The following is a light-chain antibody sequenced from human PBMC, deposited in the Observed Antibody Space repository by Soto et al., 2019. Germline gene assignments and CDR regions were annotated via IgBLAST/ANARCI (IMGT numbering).Light chain of an antibody. CDR1: QTIRSN. CDR3: QQRSNWPPIT. V-gene: IGKV3-11*01. CDR2: DAS. Sequence: EIVMTQSPATLSVSPGEIATPSCTSSQTIRSNLAWYQQKPGQAPRLLLYDASNRATGIPARFSGSGSGTDFTLPISSLEPEDFAVYYCQQRSNWPPITFGQGTRLEI. J-gene: IGKJ5*01.